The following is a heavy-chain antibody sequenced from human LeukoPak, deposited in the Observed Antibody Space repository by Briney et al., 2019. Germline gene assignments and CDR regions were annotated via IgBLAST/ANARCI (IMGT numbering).Heavy chain of an antibody. V-gene: IGHV1-2*02. Sequence: GASVKVSCKASGYTFTGYYMHWVRQAPGQGLEWMGWINPNSGGTNYAQKFQGRVTMTRDTSISTAYMELSRLRSDDTAVYYCAISRGYSCGFEGVFDYWGQGTLVTVSS. CDR2: INPNSGGT. D-gene: IGHD5-18*01. CDR1: GYTFTGYY. CDR3: AISRGYSCGFEGVFDY. J-gene: IGHJ4*02.